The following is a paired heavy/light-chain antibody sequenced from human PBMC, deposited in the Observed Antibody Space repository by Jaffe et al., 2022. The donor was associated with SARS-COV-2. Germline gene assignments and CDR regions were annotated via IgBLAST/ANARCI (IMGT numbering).Light chain of an antibody. Sequence: QSVLTQPPSASGTPGQRVTISCSGSSSNIGSNSVNWYQQVPGTAPKLLIYSNNQRPSGVADRFSGSKSGTSASLAISGLQSEDEADYYCAAWDDSLNGPLFGGGTKLTVL. J-gene: IGLJ2*01. CDR1: SSNIGSNS. V-gene: IGLV1-44*01. CDR2: SNN. CDR3: AAWDDSLNGPL.
Heavy chain of an antibody. V-gene: IGHV3-66*02. D-gene: IGHD1-1*01. J-gene: IGHJ3*01. CDR2: FYSAGSA. Sequence: EVRLVQSGGGLVQTGGSLRLSCAASAFTVSSNYMAWVRQAPGKGLEWVSIFYSAGSASYADSVRGRFTISRDNSKNTLDLQMNSLRPEDTAVYYCARVEMGTNVASYDAFDFWGQGKVVTVSS. CDR1: AFTVSSNY. CDR3: ARVEMGTNVASYDAFDF.